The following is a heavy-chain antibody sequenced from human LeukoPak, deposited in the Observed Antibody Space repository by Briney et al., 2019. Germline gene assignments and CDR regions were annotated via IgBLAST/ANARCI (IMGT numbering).Heavy chain of an antibody. D-gene: IGHD5-18*01. J-gene: IGHJ4*02. CDR1: TFTFSSYA. V-gene: IGHV3-30*04. CDR2: ISNDGSNK. CDR3: ARDPHSLDY. Sequence: GGSLRLSCAASTFTFSSYAMHWVRQGPGKGLEWVTVISNDGSNKYYADSVKGRFTISRDNSKNTLDLQMNSLRAEDTAVYYCARDPHSLDYWGQGTLVTVSS.